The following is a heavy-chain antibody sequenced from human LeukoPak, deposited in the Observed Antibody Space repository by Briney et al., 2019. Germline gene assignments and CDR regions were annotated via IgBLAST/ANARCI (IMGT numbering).Heavy chain of an antibody. CDR2: IYYSGST. CDR1: GGSISSHY. CDR3: PRSPRGISSSWRAFDI. Sequence: SETLSLTCTVSGGSISSHYCSWIRQPQGKGQERIGYIYYSGSTNYNPPLKGRVNISVGTSKNQFSLELSSVTAADTAVYYCPRSPRGISSSWRAFDIWGQGAMVTVSS. D-gene: IGHD6-13*01. J-gene: IGHJ3*02. V-gene: IGHV4-59*11.